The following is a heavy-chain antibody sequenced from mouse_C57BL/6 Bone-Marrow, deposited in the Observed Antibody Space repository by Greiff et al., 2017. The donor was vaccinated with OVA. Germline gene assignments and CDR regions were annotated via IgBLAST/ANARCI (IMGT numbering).Heavy chain of an antibody. CDR1: GFTFSDYY. Sequence: EVKVVESGGGLVQPGGSLKLSCAASGFTFSDYYMYWVRQTPEKRLEWVAYISNGGGSTYYPDTVKGRFTISRDNAKNTLYLQMSRLKSEDTAMYYCARLYYYGGGYFDVWGTGTTVTVSS. CDR2: ISNGGGST. V-gene: IGHV5-12*01. D-gene: IGHD1-1*01. CDR3: ARLYYYGGGYFDV. J-gene: IGHJ1*03.